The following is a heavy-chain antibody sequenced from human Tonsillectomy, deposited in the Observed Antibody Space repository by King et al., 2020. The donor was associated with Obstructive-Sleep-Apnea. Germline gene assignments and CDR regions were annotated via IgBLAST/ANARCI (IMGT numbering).Heavy chain of an antibody. Sequence: QLQESGPGLVKPSETLSLTCTVSGGSISSSSYYWGWIRQPPGKGLEWIGSIYYSGSTYLNLSLKSRVTISVDTSKKQFSLQLSSVTAAATAVYFCARGPRNDYDSSGYLGQFDYWGQGTLVTVSS. D-gene: IGHD3-22*01. CDR3: ARGPRNDYDSSGYLGQFDY. V-gene: IGHV4-39*07. CDR2: IYYSGST. J-gene: IGHJ4*02. CDR1: GGSISSSSYY.